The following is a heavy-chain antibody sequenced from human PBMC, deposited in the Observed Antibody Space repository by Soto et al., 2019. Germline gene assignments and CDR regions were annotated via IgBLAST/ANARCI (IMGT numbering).Heavy chain of an antibody. CDR3: ARLSRGPWYMGV. D-gene: IGHD6-25*01. J-gene: IGHJ6*02. CDR2: INQDGSEK. V-gene: IGHV3-7*03. CDR1: GFAFKNSW. Sequence: QPGGSLRLSCAASGFAFKNSWMAWVRQSPEKGLEWVANINQDGSEKSFVDSVRGRFAISRDNAKNSLYLQMNSLRGEDTAVYHCARLSRGPWYMGVWGQGTTVTVSS.